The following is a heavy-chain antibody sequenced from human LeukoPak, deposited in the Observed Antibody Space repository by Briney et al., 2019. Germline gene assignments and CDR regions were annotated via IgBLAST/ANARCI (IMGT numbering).Heavy chain of an antibody. Sequence: SGGSLRLSCAASGFTFSSHGMHWVRQAPGRGLEWVAVISYDGNNKYYADSVKGRFTISRDNSKSTLYLQVNSLRAENTAVYYCANTPIAAAGPYFDYWGQGTLVTVSS. CDR3: ANTPIAAAGPYFDY. V-gene: IGHV3-30*18. CDR1: GFTFSSHG. D-gene: IGHD6-13*01. CDR2: ISYDGNNK. J-gene: IGHJ4*02.